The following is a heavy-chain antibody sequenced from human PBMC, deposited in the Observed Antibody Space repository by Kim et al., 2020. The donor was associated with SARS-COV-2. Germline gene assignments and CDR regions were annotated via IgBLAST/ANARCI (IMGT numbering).Heavy chain of an antibody. Sequence: ASVKVSCKASGYTFTSYAMNWVRQAPGQGPEWMGWINTNTGNPTYAQGFTGRFVFSLDTSVSTAYLQISSLKAEDTAVYYCATRAHIWFGESVPFDPWGQGTLVTVSS. CDR3: ATRAHIWFGESVPFDP. CDR1: GYTFTSYA. CDR2: INTNTGNP. D-gene: IGHD3-10*01. J-gene: IGHJ5*02. V-gene: IGHV7-4-1*02.